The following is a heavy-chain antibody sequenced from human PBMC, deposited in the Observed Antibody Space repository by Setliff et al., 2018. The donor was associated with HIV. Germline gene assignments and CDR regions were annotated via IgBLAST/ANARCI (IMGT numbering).Heavy chain of an antibody. J-gene: IGHJ3*02. D-gene: IGHD3-22*01. CDR3: ARALSNYYDSSCPAAPHDAFDI. CDR1: GGTFSSYA. CDR2: IIPILGIA. V-gene: IGHV1-69*10. Sequence: ASVKVSCKASGGTFSSYAISWVRQAPGQGLEWMGGIIPILGIANYAQKFQGRVTITADKSTSTAYMELSSLRSEDTAVYYCARALSNYYDSSCPAAPHDAFDIWGQGTMVTVSS.